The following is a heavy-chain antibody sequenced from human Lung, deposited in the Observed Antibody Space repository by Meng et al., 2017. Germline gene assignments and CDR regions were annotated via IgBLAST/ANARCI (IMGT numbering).Heavy chain of an antibody. CDR1: GGSFSDYY. Sequence: QGRLQHGGAGLLKPSETLSLTCVVSGGSFSDYYWSWIRQPPGKGLEWIGEINHSGSTNYNPSLESRATISVDTSQNNLSLKLSSVTAADSAVYYCARGPTTMAHDFDYWGQGTLVTVSS. CDR2: INHSGST. V-gene: IGHV4-34*01. D-gene: IGHD4-11*01. J-gene: IGHJ4*02. CDR3: ARGPTTMAHDFDY.